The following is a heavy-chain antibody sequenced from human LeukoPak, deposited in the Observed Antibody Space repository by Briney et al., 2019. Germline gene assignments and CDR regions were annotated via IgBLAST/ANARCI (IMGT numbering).Heavy chain of an antibody. Sequence: ASVKVSCKASGYTFTSYGISLVRQAPGQGLEWMGWMSAYNGNTNYAQKLQGRVTMTTDTSTSTAYMELRSLRSDDTAVYYCARADSSSWYGPCFDYWGQGTLVTVSS. CDR2: MSAYNGNT. V-gene: IGHV1-18*01. J-gene: IGHJ4*02. CDR1: GYTFTSYG. CDR3: ARADSSSWYGPCFDY. D-gene: IGHD6-13*01.